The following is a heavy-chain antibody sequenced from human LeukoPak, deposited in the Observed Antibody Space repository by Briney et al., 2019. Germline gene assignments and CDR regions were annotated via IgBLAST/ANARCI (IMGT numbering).Heavy chain of an antibody. CDR2: INAGNGNT. CDR1: GYSFTSYA. V-gene: IGHV1-3*01. D-gene: IGHD6-19*01. CDR3: ARSNSGWDAFDV. J-gene: IGHJ3*01. Sequence: ASVKVSCRASGYSFTSYAMHWVRQAPGQRPEWLGWINAGNGNTKYSQRFQGRVTITRDTSASTAYMELSSLRSEDTAVYYCARSNSGWDAFDVWGQGTMVTVSS.